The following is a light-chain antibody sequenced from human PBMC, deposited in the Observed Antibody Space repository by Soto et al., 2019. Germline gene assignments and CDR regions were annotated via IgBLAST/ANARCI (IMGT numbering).Light chain of an antibody. CDR3: QRYKTYWT. CDR1: QSINTW. V-gene: IGKV1-5*01. Sequence: GDRVTITCRASQSINTWLAWYQQRPGRAPKLLIYDASSLQSGVPSRFSGSGSATEFTLTISSLQPDDSAIYYCQRYKTYWTFGQGTKV. J-gene: IGKJ1*01. CDR2: DAS.